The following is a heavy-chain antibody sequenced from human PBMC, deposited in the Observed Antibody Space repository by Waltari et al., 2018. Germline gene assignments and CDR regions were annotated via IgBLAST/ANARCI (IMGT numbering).Heavy chain of an antibody. V-gene: IGHV4-59*01. Sequence: QVQLQESGPGLVKPSETLSLTCTVSGGSISSYYWSWIRQPPGKGLEWLGYIYYSGSTDYNPSRQSRVTIAVDTSKNQFAQKLSSVTAADAAEEYGARDRDYEFWSGLDPWGQGTLVTVSS. CDR3: ARDRDYEFWSGLDP. CDR2: IYYSGST. J-gene: IGHJ5*02. D-gene: IGHD3-3*01. CDR1: GGSISSYY.